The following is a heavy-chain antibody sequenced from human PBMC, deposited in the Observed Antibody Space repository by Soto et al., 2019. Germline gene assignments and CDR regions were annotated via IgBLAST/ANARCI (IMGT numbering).Heavy chain of an antibody. CDR1: GFTFSSYG. CDR2: ISNDGSKE. V-gene: IGHV3-30*18. Sequence: GGSLRLSCVASGFTFSSYGIHWVRQAPGKGLEWVAVISNDGSKEYYADSVKGRFTISRDNSKNTLYLQMDSLRPEDTAVYYCAKEITVAGDFDYWGHGTLVTVSS. D-gene: IGHD6-19*01. J-gene: IGHJ4*01. CDR3: AKEITVAGDFDY.